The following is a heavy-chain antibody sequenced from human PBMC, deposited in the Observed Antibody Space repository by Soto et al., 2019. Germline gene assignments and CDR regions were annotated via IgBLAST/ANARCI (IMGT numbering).Heavy chain of an antibody. V-gene: IGHV3-74*01. D-gene: IGHD1-7*01. J-gene: IGHJ5*02. CDR2: INSDGSTT. CDR1: GFTFNSYW. Sequence: GGSLRLSCAASGFTFNSYWMHWVRQAPGRGLVWVSHINSDGSTTTYADSVKGRFTISRDNAKNTLYLQMNSLRAVDTAVYYCARGTAGFDPWGQGTLVTVSS. CDR3: ARGTAGFDP.